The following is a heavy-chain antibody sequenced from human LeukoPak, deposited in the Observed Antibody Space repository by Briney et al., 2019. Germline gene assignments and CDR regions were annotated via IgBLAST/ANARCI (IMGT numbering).Heavy chain of an antibody. Sequence: GGSLRLSCAASGFTVSSYYMNWVRQAPGKGLQWVSILYSDGATYYADSVKGRFTISRDNSKNTLYLQMNSLRAEDTAVYYCARDKAAAGPTTYYFDYWGQGTLVTVSS. J-gene: IGHJ4*02. V-gene: IGHV3-66*01. CDR1: GFTVSSYY. CDR2: LYSDGAT. CDR3: ARDKAAAGPTTYYFDY. D-gene: IGHD6-13*01.